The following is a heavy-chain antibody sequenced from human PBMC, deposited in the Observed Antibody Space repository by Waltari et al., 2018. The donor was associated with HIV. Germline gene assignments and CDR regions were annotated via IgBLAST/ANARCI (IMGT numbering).Heavy chain of an antibody. J-gene: IGHJ3*02. D-gene: IGHD3-22*01. CDR1: GGSISSSSYY. CDR2: IYYSGST. CDR3: ARYSYYYDSSGYYLSDAFDI. V-gene: IGHV4-39*07. Sequence: QLQLQESGPGLVKPSETLSLTCTVSGGSISSSSYYWGWIRQPPGKGLEWIGSIYYSGSTYYNPSRKSRVTISVDTSKNQFSLKLSSVTAADTAVYYCARYSYYYDSSGYYLSDAFDIWGQGTMVTVSS.